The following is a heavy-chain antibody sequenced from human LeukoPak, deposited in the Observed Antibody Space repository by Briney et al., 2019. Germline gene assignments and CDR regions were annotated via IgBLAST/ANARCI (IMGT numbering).Heavy chain of an antibody. D-gene: IGHD7-27*01. J-gene: IGHJ4*02. CDR2: IIPIFGTA. CDR1: GGTFSSYA. CDR3: ARGVNVGKGPPDLHY. V-gene: IGHV1-69*05. Sequence: SVKVSCKASGGTFSSYAISWVRQAPGQGLECMGGIIPIFGTANYAQKFQGRVTITTDESTSTAYMELSSLRSEDTAVYYCARGVNVGKGPPDLHYWGQGTLVTVSS.